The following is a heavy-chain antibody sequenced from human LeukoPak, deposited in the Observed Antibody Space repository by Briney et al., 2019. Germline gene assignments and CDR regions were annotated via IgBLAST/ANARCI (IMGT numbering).Heavy chain of an antibody. CDR1: GFTFADEG. J-gene: IGHJ4*02. CDR2: INWNGDRT. Sequence: GGSLRLSCEISGFTFADEGISWVRQAPGQGLDWGGGINWNGDRTVYADSVRGRFTISRDDSKKSLYLQIHSLRAEDTALYYCARAFAAGTIPPFEYWGQGTLVTVSS. V-gene: IGHV3-20*04. D-gene: IGHD6-19*01. CDR3: ARAFAAGTIPPFEY.